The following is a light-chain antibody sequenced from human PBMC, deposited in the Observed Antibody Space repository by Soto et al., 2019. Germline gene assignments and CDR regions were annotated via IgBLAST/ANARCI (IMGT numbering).Light chain of an antibody. CDR3: QQSYTTPSWT. J-gene: IGKJ1*01. V-gene: IGKV1-39*01. Sequence: DIQLIQSPSSLSASVGDRVTITCHTSQRVSSYLNWYQQKPGKAPKLLINAVSTLHSGVPSRFSGSGSETDFTLTSSSLQPEDSGTYYCQQSYTTPSWTFGQGTKVEI. CDR1: QRVSSY. CDR2: AVS.